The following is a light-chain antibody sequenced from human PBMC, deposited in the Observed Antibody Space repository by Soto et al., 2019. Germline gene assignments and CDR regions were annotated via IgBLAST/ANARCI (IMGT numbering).Light chain of an antibody. J-gene: IGLJ2*01. CDR1: SSNIGSNT. Sequence: QPVLTQPPSASGTPGQRVTISCSGSSSNIGSNTVNWYQQVPGTAPKLLIYSNNQRPSGVPDRFSGSKSGTSASLAISGLQSDDEADYYCAAWDGSLNAVLFGGGTKLTVL. CDR2: SNN. CDR3: AAWDGSLNAVL. V-gene: IGLV1-44*01.